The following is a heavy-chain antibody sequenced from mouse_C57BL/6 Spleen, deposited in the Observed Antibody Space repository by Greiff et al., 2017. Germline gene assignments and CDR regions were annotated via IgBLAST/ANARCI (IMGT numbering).Heavy chain of an antibody. V-gene: IGHV5-4*01. J-gene: IGHJ3*01. D-gene: IGHD3-3*01. Sequence: DVKLVESGGGLVKPGGSLKLSCAASGFTFSSYAMSWVRQTPEKRLEWVATISDGGSYTYYPDNVKGRFTISRDNAKNNLYLQRSHLKSEDTAMYYCARDRVLAYWGQGTLVTVSA. CDR1: GFTFSSYA. CDR2: ISDGGSYT. CDR3: ARDRVLAY.